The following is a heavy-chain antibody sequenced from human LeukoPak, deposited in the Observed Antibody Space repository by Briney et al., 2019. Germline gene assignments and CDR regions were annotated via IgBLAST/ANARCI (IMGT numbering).Heavy chain of an antibody. V-gene: IGHV4-34*01. CDR1: GVSFSGSY. Sequence: SETLSLTCAVYGVSFSGSYWSWIRQPPGKGLEWMGEINHSASTNYNPSLKCRVTISVDTSKNQFSLKLSSVTAADTAVYYCARGGSGSGYYYGMDVWGKGTTVTVSS. CDR3: ARGGSGSGYYYGMDV. D-gene: IGHD3-10*01. CDR2: INHSAST. J-gene: IGHJ6*04.